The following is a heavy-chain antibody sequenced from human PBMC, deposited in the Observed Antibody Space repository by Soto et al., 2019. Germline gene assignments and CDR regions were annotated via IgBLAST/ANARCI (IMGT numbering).Heavy chain of an antibody. Sequence: EASVKVSCKASGYTFTSYGISWVRQAPGQGLEWMGWISAYNGNTNYAQKLQGRVTITTDTATSTAYLELRSLTSDDTAVYYCAVRGSDTSKGLLGWGQGTLVTVSS. CDR2: ISAYNGNT. CDR3: AVRGSDTSKGLLG. D-gene: IGHD6-19*01. J-gene: IGHJ4*02. V-gene: IGHV1-18*01. CDR1: GYTFTSYG.